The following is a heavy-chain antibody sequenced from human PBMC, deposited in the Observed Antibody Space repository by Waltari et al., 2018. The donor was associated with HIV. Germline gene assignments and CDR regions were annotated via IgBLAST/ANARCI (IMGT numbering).Heavy chain of an antibody. J-gene: IGHJ1*01. CDR3: VRHAAEFRPDFGWILAGVFEP. V-gene: IGHV4-39*01. D-gene: IGHD6-19*01. CDR2: ALYTRRPDLFTGQF. Sequence: QVQLQESGPGFVKPSETLSLICYVSGGSIASRDSFWGWIRPSPASTPGGVGSALYTRRPDLFTGQFFAKSSLKSRVALSVDTSKNQVSLRLTSVTAADTGLYYCVRHAAEFRPDFGWILAGVFEPWGLGTQVIVS. CDR1: GGSIASRDSF.